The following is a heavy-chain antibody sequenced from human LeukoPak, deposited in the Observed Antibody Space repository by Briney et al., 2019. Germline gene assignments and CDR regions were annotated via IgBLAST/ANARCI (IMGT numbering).Heavy chain of an antibody. D-gene: IGHD5-18*01. CDR3: ARGDRAMKHDAFDI. J-gene: IGHJ3*02. CDR2: ISSSGFTI. CDR1: GFTFSDYH. V-gene: IGHV3-11*01. Sequence: GSLRLSCAASGFTFSDYHMNWIRRAPGKGLEWVSYISSSGFTIYFADSVKGRFTISRDNAKNSLYLQMNSLRAEDTAVYFCARGDRAMKHDAFDIWGQGPMVTVSS.